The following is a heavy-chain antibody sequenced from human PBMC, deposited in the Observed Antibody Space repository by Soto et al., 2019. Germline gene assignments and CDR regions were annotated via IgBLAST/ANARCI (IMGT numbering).Heavy chain of an antibody. CDR2: IYYSGST. Sequence: ETLSLTCTVSGDSFRSYSWSWIRQPPGRGLEWIGYIYYSGSTTYNPSLKSRLTMSIDTSKNQFSLRLTSVTAADTAIYYCAGDYGSGSYRFDYWGQGTLVTVSS. V-gene: IGHV4-59*01. CDR3: AGDYGSGSYRFDY. D-gene: IGHD3-10*01. J-gene: IGHJ4*02. CDR1: GDSFRSYS.